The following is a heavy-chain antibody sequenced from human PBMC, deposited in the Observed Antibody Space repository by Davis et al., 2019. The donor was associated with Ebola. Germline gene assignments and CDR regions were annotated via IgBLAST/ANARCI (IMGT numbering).Heavy chain of an antibody. CDR1: GGSISSYY. Sequence: SETLSLTCTVSGGSISSYYWSWIRQPPGKGLEWIGEINHSGSTNYNPSLKSRVTISVDTSKNQFSLKLRSVTAADTAVYYCARGRIAARLSLFDYWGQGTLVTVSS. J-gene: IGHJ4*02. D-gene: IGHD6-6*01. CDR2: INHSGST. V-gene: IGHV4-34*01. CDR3: ARGRIAARLSLFDY.